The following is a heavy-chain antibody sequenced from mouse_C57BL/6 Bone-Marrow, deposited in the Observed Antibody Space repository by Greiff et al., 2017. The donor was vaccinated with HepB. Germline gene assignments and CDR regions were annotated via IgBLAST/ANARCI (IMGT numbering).Heavy chain of an antibody. V-gene: IGHV5-9-1*02. J-gene: IGHJ3*01. CDR1: GFTFSSYA. Sequence: EVKLVESGEGLVKPGGSLKLSCAASGFTFSSYAMSWVRQTPEKRLEWVAYISSGGDYIHYADTVKGRFTISRDNARNTLYLQMSSLKSEDTAMYYCTKGTGTFAYWGQGTLVTVSA. CDR2: ISSGGDYI. D-gene: IGHD4-1*01. CDR3: TKGTGTFAY.